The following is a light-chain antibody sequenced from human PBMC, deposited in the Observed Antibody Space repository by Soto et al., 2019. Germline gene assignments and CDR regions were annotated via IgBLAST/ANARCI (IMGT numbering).Light chain of an antibody. CDR2: PAS. V-gene: IGKV1-9*01. CDR3: QQYESYPYT. Sequence: DIQLTQSPPFLSASVGDRVTVTCRASQTINNYLAWFRKKEGKAPEFLIYPASTLQGGVPSRFSGHGFGINFTLTISSLQPEDFATYYCQQYESYPYTFGRGTRLEIK. CDR1: QTINNY. J-gene: IGKJ2*01.